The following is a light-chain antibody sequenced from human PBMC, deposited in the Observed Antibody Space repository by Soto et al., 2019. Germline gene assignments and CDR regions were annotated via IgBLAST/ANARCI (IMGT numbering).Light chain of an antibody. CDR3: QQYGSSQFT. Sequence: EIVLTQSPATLSLSPGERGTLSCRASQSVSRYLAWYQQKPGQAPRLLIYDASNRATGIPARFIGSGSGTDFTLTISSLEPDDFAVYYCQQYGSSQFTFGPGTKVNIK. CDR1: QSVSRY. J-gene: IGKJ3*01. V-gene: IGKV3-11*01. CDR2: DAS.